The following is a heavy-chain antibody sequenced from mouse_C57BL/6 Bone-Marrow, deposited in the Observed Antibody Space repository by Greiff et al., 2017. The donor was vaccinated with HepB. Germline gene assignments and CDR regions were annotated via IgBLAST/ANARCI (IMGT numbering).Heavy chain of an antibody. CDR3: ARHQTAQAWFAY. J-gene: IGHJ3*01. CDR1: GYTFTSYW. D-gene: IGHD3-2*02. Sequence: QVHLQQPGTELVKPGASVKLSCKASGYTFTSYWMHWVKQRPGQGLEWIGNINPSNGGTHYNEKFKSKATLTVDKSSSTAYMQLSSLTSEDSAVYHCARHQTAQAWFAYWGQGTLVTVSA. V-gene: IGHV1-53*01. CDR2: INPSNGGT.